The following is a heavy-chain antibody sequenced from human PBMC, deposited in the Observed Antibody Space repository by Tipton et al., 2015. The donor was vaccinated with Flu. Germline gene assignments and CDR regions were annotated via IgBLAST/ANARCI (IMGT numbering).Heavy chain of an antibody. CDR1: GFTFSSYW. CDR2: IKQDGSEK. D-gene: IGHD2-2*02. Sequence: SLRLSCAASGFTFSSYWMHWVRQAPGKGLEWVANIKQDGSEKYYVDSVKGRFRVSRDNAKDTLYLQMNSLRADDTAVYYCAREGGYCNSATCYKYFQHWGQGTLVTVYS. J-gene: IGHJ1*01. V-gene: IGHV3-7*01. CDR3: AREGGYCNSATCYKYFQH.